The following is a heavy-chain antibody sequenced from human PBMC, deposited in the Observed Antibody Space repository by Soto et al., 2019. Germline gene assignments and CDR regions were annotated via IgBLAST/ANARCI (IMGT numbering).Heavy chain of an antibody. CDR2: IYWDDDK. J-gene: IGHJ4*02. Sequence: QITLKESGPTLVKPTQTLTLTCTFSGFSLSTSGVGVGWIRQPPGKALEWLALIYWDDDKRYSPSLKSRLTIXKXXSKNQVVLTMTNLDPVDTATYYCAHYGSGSYHLDYWGQGTLVTVSS. V-gene: IGHV2-5*02. D-gene: IGHD3-10*01. CDR1: GFSLSTSGVG. CDR3: AHYGSGSYHLDY.